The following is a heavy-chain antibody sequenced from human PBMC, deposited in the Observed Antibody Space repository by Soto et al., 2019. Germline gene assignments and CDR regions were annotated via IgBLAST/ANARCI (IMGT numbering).Heavy chain of an antibody. J-gene: IGHJ4*02. D-gene: IGHD2-2*01. CDR3: ARGLHSESMYLSLAAY. V-gene: IGHV3-66*01. CDR1: GFTFSRNY. CDR2: IYAGGTT. Sequence: EVQLVESGGGLVQPGGSLRLSCAGSGFTFSRNYMTWLRQTPGKGLEWVSVIYAGGTTCYAASVKDRFMISRDIYSNTLSLQMDNLRVEDTAVYYCARGLHSESMYLSLAAYWGQGIVVAVSS.